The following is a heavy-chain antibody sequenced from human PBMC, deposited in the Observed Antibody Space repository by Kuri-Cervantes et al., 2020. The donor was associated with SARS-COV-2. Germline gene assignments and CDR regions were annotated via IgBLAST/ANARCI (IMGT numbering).Heavy chain of an antibody. J-gene: IGHJ4*02. Sequence: SCKASGGTFSSYAISWVRQAPGKGLEWVSAISGSGGSTYYADSVKGRFTISRDNSKNTLYLQMNSLRAEDTAVYYCAKDSVVGSGWFFDYWGQGTLVTVSS. D-gene: IGHD6-19*01. CDR2: ISGSGGST. CDR3: AKDSVVGSGWFFDY. V-gene: IGHV3-23*01. CDR1: GGTFSSYA.